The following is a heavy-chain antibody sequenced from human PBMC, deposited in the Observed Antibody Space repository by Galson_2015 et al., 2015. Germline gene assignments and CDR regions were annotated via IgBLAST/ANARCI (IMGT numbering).Heavy chain of an antibody. CDR3: TRGAYYSGGICYSCGDY. D-gene: IGHD2-15*01. CDR1: GFTFSNYW. Sequence: SLRLSCAASGFTFSNYWVNWVRQAPGKGLEWLSRINGVGSSTSYADSVKGRFTISRDNAKNTLSLQMNSLRAEDSAVYYCTRGAYYSGGICYSCGDYWGQGTLVTVSS. V-gene: IGHV3-74*01. CDR2: INGVGSST. J-gene: IGHJ4*02.